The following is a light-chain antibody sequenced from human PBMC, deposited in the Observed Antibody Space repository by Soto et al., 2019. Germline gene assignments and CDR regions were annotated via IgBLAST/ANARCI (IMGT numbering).Light chain of an antibody. CDR1: QSVLYSSNNKNY. V-gene: IGKV4-1*01. J-gene: IGKJ4*01. Sequence: DIVLTQSPDSLAVSLGERATINCKSSQSVLYSSNNKNYLAWYQQKPGQPPKLLIYWASTRESGVPDRFSGSWSGTDFTLIISSLQAEDVAVYYCQQYYSNALTFGGGTKVEIK. CDR3: QQYYSNALT. CDR2: WAS.